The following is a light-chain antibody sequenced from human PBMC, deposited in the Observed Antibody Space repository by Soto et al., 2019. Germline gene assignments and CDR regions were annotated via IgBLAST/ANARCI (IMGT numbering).Light chain of an antibody. CDR1: QSVSSS. J-gene: IGKJ4*01. CDR3: QQYSNRPLP. Sequence: ETVMTQSPATLSVSPGERATLSCRASQSVSSSLAWYQQKPGQAPRLLIYDASTRATDVPARFSGSGSGTEFTLTVSSLQSEDFAVYHCQQYSNRPLPFGGGTKV. V-gene: IGKV3-15*01. CDR2: DAS.